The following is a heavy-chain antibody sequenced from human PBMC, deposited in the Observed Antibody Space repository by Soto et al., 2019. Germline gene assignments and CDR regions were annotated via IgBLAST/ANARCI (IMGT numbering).Heavy chain of an antibody. CDR3: ARDYGALPADRFQY. CDR2: ISYDGKNI. V-gene: IGHV3-30*03. J-gene: IGHJ1*01. Sequence: VESGGGVVQPGRSLRLSCAASGFNLDSYAMNWVRQAPGKGHEWVATISYDGKNIYYADFVRGRFTISKDNSNNKLDLRLSSLMPDDTAIYYCARDYGALPADRFQYWGQGTLVTVSS. D-gene: IGHD3-10*01. CDR1: GFNLDSYA.